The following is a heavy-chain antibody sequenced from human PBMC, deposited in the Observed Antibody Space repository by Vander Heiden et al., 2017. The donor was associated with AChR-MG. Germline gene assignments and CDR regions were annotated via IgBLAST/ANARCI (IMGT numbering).Heavy chain of an antibody. V-gene: IGHV3-7*01. CDR3: ARWGYSSTWYLDS. CDR1: GFPFSKYW. D-gene: IGHD6-13*01. J-gene: IGHJ4*02. CDR2: IKQDGTEK. Sequence: EVQLVASGGGLVQPGGSLRLSCAASGFPFSKYWMSWVRQAPGKGLEWVAHIKQDGTEKYYVDSVKGRFTISRDNAKNSLYLQMSSLRAEDTAVYYCARWGYSSTWYLDSWGRGTLVTVSS.